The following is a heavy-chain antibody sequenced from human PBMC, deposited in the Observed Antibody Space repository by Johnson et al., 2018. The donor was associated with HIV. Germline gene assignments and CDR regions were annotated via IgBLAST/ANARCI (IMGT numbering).Heavy chain of an antibody. Sequence: QMLLVESGGGVVQPGRSLRLSCAASGFTFSSYGMHWVRQAPGKGLEWVAVISYDGSNKYYGDSVKGRFTISRDNSKNTLFLQMYSLRTEDTGVYYCAKDHAHRRGYSSSNIWGQGTMVTVSS. V-gene: IGHV3-30*18. J-gene: IGHJ3*02. D-gene: IGHD3-22*01. CDR2: ISYDGSNK. CDR3: AKDHAHRRGYSSSNI. CDR1: GFTFSSYG.